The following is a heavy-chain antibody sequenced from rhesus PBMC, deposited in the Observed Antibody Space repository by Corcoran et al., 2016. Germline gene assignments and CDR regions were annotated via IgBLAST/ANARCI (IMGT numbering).Heavy chain of an antibody. Sequence: QVQLQESGTGLVKPSETLSLTCAVSGDSISSDWWSWIRQPPGKGLEWVGEINGKSGSTYYNPSLKSRVTISKDASKNQFSLRLSSVTAADTAVYYCAREVAWGQGVLVTVSS. CDR2: INGKSGST. CDR1: GDSISSDW. D-gene: IGHD2-33*01. V-gene: IGHV4-80*01. CDR3: AREVA. J-gene: IGHJ4*01.